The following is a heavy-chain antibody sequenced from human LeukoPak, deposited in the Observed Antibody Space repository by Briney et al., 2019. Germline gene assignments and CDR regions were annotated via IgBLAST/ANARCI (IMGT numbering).Heavy chain of an antibody. Sequence: PSETLSLTCTVSGGSISSSSYYWGWIRQPPGKALEWIGSFYYSGSTYYNPSLKSRVIISVDTSKNQFSLKLSSVTAADTAVYYCARHCGHCSSYYFDYWGQGTLVTVSS. CDR1: GGSISSSSYY. J-gene: IGHJ4*02. CDR3: ARHCGHCSSYYFDY. D-gene: IGHD2-2*03. CDR2: FYYSGST. V-gene: IGHV4-39*01.